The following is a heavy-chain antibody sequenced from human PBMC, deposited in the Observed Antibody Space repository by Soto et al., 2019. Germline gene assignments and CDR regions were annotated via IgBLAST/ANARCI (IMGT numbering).Heavy chain of an antibody. V-gene: IGHV3-9*01. CDR1: GFTFDDYA. J-gene: IGHJ4*02. Sequence: GGSLRLSCAASGFTFDDYAMHWVRQAPGKGLEWVSGISWNSGSIGYADSVKGRFTISRDNAKNSLYLQMNSLRAEDTALYYCAKAYDGDYFDYWGQGTLVTVSS. D-gene: IGHD2-8*01. CDR2: ISWNSGSI. CDR3: AKAYDGDYFDY.